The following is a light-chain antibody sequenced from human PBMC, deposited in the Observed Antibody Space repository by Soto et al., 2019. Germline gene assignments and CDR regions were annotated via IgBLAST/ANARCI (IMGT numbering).Light chain of an antibody. CDR1: QDISNY. Sequence: DIQMTQSPSSLSASVGDRVTITCQASQDISNYLNWYQQKPGKAPKLLIYEASNLETGVPSRFSGSRSGTDFTLIISSLQPEDIATYYCQQSGDLPLTFGGGTKVELK. V-gene: IGKV1-33*01. J-gene: IGKJ4*01. CDR2: EAS. CDR3: QQSGDLPLT.